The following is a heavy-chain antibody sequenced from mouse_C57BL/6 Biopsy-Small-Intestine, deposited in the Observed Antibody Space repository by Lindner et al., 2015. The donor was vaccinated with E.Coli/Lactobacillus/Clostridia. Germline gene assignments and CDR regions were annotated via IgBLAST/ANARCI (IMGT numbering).Heavy chain of an antibody. J-gene: IGHJ4*01. D-gene: IGHD3-1*01. CDR2: IDPENGEI. CDR1: GFNIKDYY. Sequence: QESGAELVKPGASVKLSCTASGFNIKDYYLHWVKQRTEQGLEWIGRIDPENGEIKYAPKFQGKATVTADTSSNTAYLRLISLTFEDSAVFYCVRSGWGSGTMDFWGKGTSVTVSS. V-gene: IGHV14-2*01. CDR3: VRSGWGSGTMDF.